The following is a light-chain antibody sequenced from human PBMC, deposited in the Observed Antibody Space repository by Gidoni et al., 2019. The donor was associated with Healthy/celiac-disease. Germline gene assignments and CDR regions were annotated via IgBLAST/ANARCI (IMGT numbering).Light chain of an antibody. CDR3: QQRT. CDR1: QSVSSY. Sequence: EIVLTQSPATLSLSPGERATLSCRASQSVSSYLAWYQQKPGQAPRLLIYDASNRATGIPARFSGSGSGTAFPLTISSLEPEDFAVYYCQQRTFGQGTKLEIK. J-gene: IGKJ2*01. CDR2: DAS. V-gene: IGKV3-11*01.